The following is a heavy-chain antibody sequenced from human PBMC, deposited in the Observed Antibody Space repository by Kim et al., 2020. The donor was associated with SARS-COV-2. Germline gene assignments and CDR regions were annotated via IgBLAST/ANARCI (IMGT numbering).Heavy chain of an antibody. J-gene: IGHJ4*02. D-gene: IGHD2-2*01. Sequence: GRVTISRDNSKNPLYLRMNSLRAEDTAVYYCAREGSLGYCSSTSCPGCDYWGQGTLVTVSS. V-gene: IGHV3-30*07. CDR3: AREGSLGYCSSTSCPGCDY.